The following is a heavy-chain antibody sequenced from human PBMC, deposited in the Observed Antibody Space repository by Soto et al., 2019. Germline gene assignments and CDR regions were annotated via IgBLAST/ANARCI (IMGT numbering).Heavy chain of an antibody. J-gene: IGHJ4*02. V-gene: IGHV3-23*01. CDR1: GFTFSNYA. CDR2: INIFGGAT. CDR3: TKNYYFDS. Sequence: EVQLLESGGGLVQPGGSLRLSCVASGFTFSNYAMSWVRQAPAKAPEWVSSINIFGGATNYADSVRGRFAMSRDDSTNTVFLQMNSLRADDTAVYYCTKNYYFDSWGQGTLVTVSS.